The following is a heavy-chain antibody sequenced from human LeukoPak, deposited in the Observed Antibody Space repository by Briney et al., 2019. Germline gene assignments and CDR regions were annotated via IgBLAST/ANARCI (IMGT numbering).Heavy chain of an antibody. Sequence: ASVKVSCKVSGYTLTELSMHWVRQAPGKGLEWMGGFDPEDGETIYAQKFQGRVTMTEDTSTDTAYMELSSLRSDDTAVYYCARDRPPNYDFWSGPISFGMDVWGQGTTVTVSS. V-gene: IGHV1-24*01. D-gene: IGHD3-3*01. J-gene: IGHJ6*02. CDR3: ARDRPPNYDFWSGPISFGMDV. CDR2: FDPEDGET. CDR1: GYTLTELS.